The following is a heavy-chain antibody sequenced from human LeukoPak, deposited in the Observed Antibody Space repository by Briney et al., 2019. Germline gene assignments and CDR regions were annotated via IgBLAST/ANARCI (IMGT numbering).Heavy chain of an antibody. Sequence: GGSLRLSCAASEFFFSTSWMSWIRQAPGKGLEWVANIKQDGSEKYYVDSVKGRFTISRDNAKNSLYLQMNSLRAEDTAVYYCAGALDLGHGLTFDYWGQGALVTVSS. J-gene: IGHJ4*02. V-gene: IGHV3-7*04. CDR1: EFFFSTSW. CDR2: IKQDGSEK. CDR3: AGALDLGHGLTFDY. D-gene: IGHD4/OR15-4a*01.